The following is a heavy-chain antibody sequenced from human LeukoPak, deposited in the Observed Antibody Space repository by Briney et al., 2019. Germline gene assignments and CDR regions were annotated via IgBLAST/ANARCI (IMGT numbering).Heavy chain of an antibody. CDR1: GGSISSSYW. Sequence: SETLSLTCTVSGGSISSSYWWSWVRQPPGKGLEWIGEISHSGDTNDNPSLKSRVTISVDKSTNQFSLKWSSVTAADTAVYYCARGMSPEGYFDYWGQGILVTVSS. J-gene: IGHJ4*02. D-gene: IGHD1-14*01. CDR2: ISHSGDT. CDR3: ARGMSPEGYFDY. V-gene: IGHV4-4*02.